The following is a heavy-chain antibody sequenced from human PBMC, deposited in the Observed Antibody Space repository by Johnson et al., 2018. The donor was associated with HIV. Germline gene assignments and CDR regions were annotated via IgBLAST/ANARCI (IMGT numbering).Heavy chain of an antibody. CDR1: GFTFSNYA. CDR2: ITSNGGST. CDR3: ARALRYSGSLWAFDI. D-gene: IGHD1-26*01. Sequence: MLLVESGGGLVQPGGSLRLSCAASGFTFSNYAMHWVRQAPGKGLEYVSAITSNGGSTYYANSVKGRFIISRDNSKNTLYLQMGSLRVEDMAVYYCARALRYSGSLWAFDIWGQGTMVTVSS. V-gene: IGHV3-64*01. J-gene: IGHJ3*02.